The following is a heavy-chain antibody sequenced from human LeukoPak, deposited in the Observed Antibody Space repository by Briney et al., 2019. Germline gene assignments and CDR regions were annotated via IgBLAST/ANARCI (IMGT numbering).Heavy chain of an antibody. Sequence: PGGSLRLSCAASGFTFSSYGMHWVRRAPGKGLEWVAVISYDGSNKYYADSVKGRFTISRDNSKNTLYLQMNSLRAEDTAVYYCAKDRDSSSWYLDFDYWGQGTLVTVSS. D-gene: IGHD6-13*01. CDR1: GFTFSSYG. V-gene: IGHV3-30*18. CDR3: AKDRDSSSWYLDFDY. J-gene: IGHJ4*02. CDR2: ISYDGSNK.